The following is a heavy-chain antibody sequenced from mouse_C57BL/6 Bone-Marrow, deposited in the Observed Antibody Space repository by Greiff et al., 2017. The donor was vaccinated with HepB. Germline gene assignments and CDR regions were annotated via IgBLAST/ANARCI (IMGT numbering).Heavy chain of an antibody. J-gene: IGHJ4*01. CDR3: TTRIGMDY. CDR1: GFNIKDDY. CDR2: IDPENGDT. V-gene: IGHV14-4*01. Sequence: EVKLMESGAELVGPGASVKLSCTASGFNIKDDYMHWVKQRPEQGLEWIGWIDPENGDTEYASKFQGKATITADTSSNTAYLQLSSLTSEDTAVYYCTTRIGMDYWGQGTSVTVSS.